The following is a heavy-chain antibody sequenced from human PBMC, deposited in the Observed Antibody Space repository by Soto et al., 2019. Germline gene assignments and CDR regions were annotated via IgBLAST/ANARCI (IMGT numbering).Heavy chain of an antibody. Sequence: QLQLQESGPGLVKPSETLSLTCTVSGGSISSSSYYWGWIRQPPGKGLEWIGSIYYSGSTYYNPSLKSRVTISVDTSKNQFSLKLSSVTAADTAVYYCARQALWFGFLGWFDPWGQGTLVTVSS. V-gene: IGHV4-39*01. J-gene: IGHJ5*02. CDR1: GGSISSSSYY. D-gene: IGHD3-10*01. CDR3: ARQALWFGFLGWFDP. CDR2: IYYSGST.